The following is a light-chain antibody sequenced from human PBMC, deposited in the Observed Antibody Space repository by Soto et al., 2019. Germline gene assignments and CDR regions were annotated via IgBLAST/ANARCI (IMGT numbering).Light chain of an antibody. J-gene: IGKJ2*01. CDR2: GAS. CDR3: RQYDIAPQT. V-gene: IGKV3-20*01. Sequence: EVGWTQNTATLYCCQGERTTDSFSASQSVSSTYLAWYQQKPGQAPRLLIYGASKRATGIPDRFRGSGSGTDFSLTISRLEPEDVAVYYCRQYDIAPQTYGQGTKVDNK. CDR1: QSVSSTY.